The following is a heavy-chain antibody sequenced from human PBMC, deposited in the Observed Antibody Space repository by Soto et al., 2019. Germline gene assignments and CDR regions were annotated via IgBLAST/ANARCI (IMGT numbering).Heavy chain of an antibody. Sequence: GGSLRLSCAASGFTFRSYSMNWVRQPPGKGLEWVSYISISSRTIYYADSVKGRFTISRDDAKNSLYLQMNSLRDEDTSAYYCARDNGIAGSFDPWGQGTLVTVSS. D-gene: IGHD6-13*01. J-gene: IGHJ5*02. CDR3: ARDNGIAGSFDP. CDR1: GFTFRSYS. CDR2: ISISSRTI. V-gene: IGHV3-48*02.